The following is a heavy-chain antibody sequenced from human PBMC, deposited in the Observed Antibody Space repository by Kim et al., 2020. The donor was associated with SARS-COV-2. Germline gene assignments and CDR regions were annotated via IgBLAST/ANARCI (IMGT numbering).Heavy chain of an antibody. CDR1: GYTFTSYY. D-gene: IGHD3-22*01. J-gene: IGHJ6*02. Sequence: ASVKVSCKASGYTFTSYYMHWVRQAPGQGLEWMGIINPSGGSTSYAQKFQGRVTMTRDTSTSTVYMELSSLRSEDTAVYYCARDYYDSSGYYRQPTTYYYGMDVWGQGTTVTVSS. V-gene: IGHV1-46*01. CDR3: ARDYYDSSGYYRQPTTYYYGMDV. CDR2: INPSGGST.